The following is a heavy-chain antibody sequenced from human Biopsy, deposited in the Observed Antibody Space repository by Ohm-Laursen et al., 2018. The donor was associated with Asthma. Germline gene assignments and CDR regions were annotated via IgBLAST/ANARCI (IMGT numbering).Heavy chain of an antibody. CDR3: ARGDSSNWSHYYFDY. CDR1: GFRFSDYG. J-gene: IGHJ4*02. CDR2: IYSGGTS. Sequence: SLRLSCAASGFRFSDYGMNWVRQAPGKGLEWVSVIYSGGTSHTADSVRGRFTISRDHSKNTLYLQMHSLRAEDTAVYYCARGDSSNWSHYYFDYWGQGTLVTVSS. V-gene: IGHV3-53*01. D-gene: IGHD3-22*01.